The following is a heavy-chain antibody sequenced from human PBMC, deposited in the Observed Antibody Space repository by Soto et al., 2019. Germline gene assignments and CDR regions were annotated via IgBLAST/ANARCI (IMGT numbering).Heavy chain of an antibody. CDR3: ARHLGSSGYSAYDY. J-gene: IGHJ4*02. CDR1: GGSISSSSYY. CDR2: ISHTGST. V-gene: IGHV4-39*01. D-gene: IGHD3-22*01. Sequence: QLQLQESGPGLVKPSETLSLTCIVSGGSISSSSYYWGWIRQPPGKGLEWIGSISHTGSTYYNPSLQSRVTISVDTSKNQFSLKVSAVTAADTAVYYCARHLGSSGYSAYDYWGQGTLVTVSS.